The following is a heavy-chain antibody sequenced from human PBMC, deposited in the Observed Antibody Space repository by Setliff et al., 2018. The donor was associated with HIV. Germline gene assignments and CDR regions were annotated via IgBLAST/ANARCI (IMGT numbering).Heavy chain of an antibody. V-gene: IGHV4-4*07. CDR3: ARDGYSSSWYVISGSFDY. D-gene: IGHD6-13*01. CDR1: DSGTYY. J-gene: IGHJ4*02. Sequence: SETLSLTCTVSDSGTYYWSWIRQPAGKGLEWIGRIYTSGSTYYNPSLKSRVTISVDTSENQFSLKLSSVTAADTAVYYCARDGYSSSWYVISGSFDYWGQGILVTVSS. CDR2: IYTSGST.